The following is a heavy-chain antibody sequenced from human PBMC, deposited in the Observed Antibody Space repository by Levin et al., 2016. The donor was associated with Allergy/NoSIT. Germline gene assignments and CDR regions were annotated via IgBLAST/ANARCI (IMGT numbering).Heavy chain of an antibody. CDR1: GFTFSSYS. CDR2: ISSSSYI. Sequence: GGSLRLSCAASGFTFSSYSMNWVRQAPGKGLEWVSSISSSSYIYYADSVKGRFTISRDNAKNSLYLQMNSLRAEDTAVYYCARAACSGTECYGMDVWGQGTTVTVSS. CDR3: ARAACSGTECYGMDV. D-gene: IGHD3-10*02. V-gene: IGHV3-21*01. J-gene: IGHJ6*02.